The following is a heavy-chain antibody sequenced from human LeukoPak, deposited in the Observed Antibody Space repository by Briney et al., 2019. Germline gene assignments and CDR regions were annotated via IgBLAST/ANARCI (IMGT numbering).Heavy chain of an antibody. D-gene: IGHD1-26*01. V-gene: IGHV1-69*06. CDR2: IIPIFGTA. Sequence: SVKVSCKVSGGTFSSYAISWVRQAPGQGLEWMGGIIPIFGTANYAQKFQGRVTITADKSTSTAYMELSSLRSDDTAVYYCARDRKWELGNWFDPWGQGTLVTVSS. CDR3: ARDRKWELGNWFDP. CDR1: GGTFSSYA. J-gene: IGHJ5*02.